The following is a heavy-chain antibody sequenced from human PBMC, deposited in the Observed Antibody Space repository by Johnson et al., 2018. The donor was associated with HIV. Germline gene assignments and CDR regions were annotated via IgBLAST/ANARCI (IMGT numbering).Heavy chain of an antibody. CDR1: AFTFSSYA. D-gene: IGHD3/OR15-3a*01. Sequence: QVQLVESGGGVVQPGGSLRLSCAASAFTFSSYAIHWVRQAPGKGLEWVAFIHYDGNNKYYADSVKGRFTISRDNSKNTLYLQMNSLRAEDTAVYYCAKGFFELDDAFDIWGQGTMVTVSS. V-gene: IGHV3-30*02. CDR2: IHYDGNNK. CDR3: AKGFFELDDAFDI. J-gene: IGHJ3*02.